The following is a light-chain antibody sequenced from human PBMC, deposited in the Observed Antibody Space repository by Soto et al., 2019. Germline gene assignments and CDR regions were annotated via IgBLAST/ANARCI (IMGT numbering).Light chain of an antibody. CDR2: DVS. CDR3: SSYTSSSFWV. Sequence: QSALTQPASVSGSPGQSITISCTGTSSDVGGYNYVSWYQQHPGKATKLMIYDVSNRPSGVSNRFSGSKSGNTASLTISGLQAEDEADYYCSSYTSSSFWVFGGGTKLTVL. CDR1: SSDVGGYNY. V-gene: IGLV2-14*01. J-gene: IGLJ3*02.